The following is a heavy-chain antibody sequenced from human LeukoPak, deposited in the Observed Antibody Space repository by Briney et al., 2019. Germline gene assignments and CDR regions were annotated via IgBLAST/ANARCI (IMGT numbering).Heavy chain of an antibody. D-gene: IGHD3-22*01. CDR3: ARARSGYDAFDI. J-gene: IGHJ3*02. V-gene: IGHV1-8*01. CDR1: GYTFTSYD. CDR2: MSPNSGNT. Sequence: ASVKVSCKASGYTFTSYDINWVRQATGQGLEWMGWMSPNSGNTGYAQKFQGRVTMTRNTSISTAYMELSSLTSEDTAVYYCARARSGYDAFDIWGQGTMVTVSS.